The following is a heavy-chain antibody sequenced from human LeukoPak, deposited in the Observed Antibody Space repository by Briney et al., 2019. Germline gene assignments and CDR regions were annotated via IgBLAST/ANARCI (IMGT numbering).Heavy chain of an antibody. Sequence: SVKVSCKASGYTFTSYGISWVRQAPGQGLEWMGRIIPILGIANYAQKFQGRVTITADESTSTAYMELSSLRSEDTAVYYCARAYSSSSLYMDVWGKGTTVTVSS. J-gene: IGHJ6*03. CDR1: GYTFTSYG. D-gene: IGHD6-6*01. V-gene: IGHV1-69*04. CDR2: IIPILGIA. CDR3: ARAYSSSSLYMDV.